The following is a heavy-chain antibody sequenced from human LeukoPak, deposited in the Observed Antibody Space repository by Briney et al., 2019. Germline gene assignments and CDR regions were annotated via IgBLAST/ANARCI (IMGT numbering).Heavy chain of an antibody. CDR3: ARDLFGMQRYYYYYYMDV. CDR1: GFTFSSYS. J-gene: IGHJ6*03. V-gene: IGHV3-21*01. D-gene: IGHD3-3*01. CDR2: ISSSSSYI. Sequence: KPGGSLRLSCAASGFTFSSYSMNWVRQAPGKGLEWVSSISSSSSYIYYADSVKGRFTISRDNAKNSLYLQMNSLRAEDTAVYYCARDLFGMQRYYYYYYMDVWGKGTTVTVSS.